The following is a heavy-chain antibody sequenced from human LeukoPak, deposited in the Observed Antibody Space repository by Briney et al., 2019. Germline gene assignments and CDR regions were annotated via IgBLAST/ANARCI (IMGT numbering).Heavy chain of an antibody. CDR2: IKQDGSEK. J-gene: IGHJ4*02. Sequence: ETLSLTCTVSGDSINSLDLWSWVRQAPGKGLEWVANIKQDGSEKYYVDSVKGRFTISRDNAKNSLYLQMNSLRAEDTAVYYCARDRYMIDYWGQGTLVTVSS. CDR1: GDSINSLDL. D-gene: IGHD1-14*01. V-gene: IGHV3-7*01. CDR3: ARDRYMIDY.